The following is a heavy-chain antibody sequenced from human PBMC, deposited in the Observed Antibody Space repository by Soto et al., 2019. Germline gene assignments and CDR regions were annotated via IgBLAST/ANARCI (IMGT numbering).Heavy chain of an antibody. D-gene: IGHD3-22*01. Sequence: QVQLVQSGAEVKKPVSSVKVSCKASGGTFSSYAISWVRQAPGQGLEWMGGIIPIFGTANYAQKFQGRVTITADESTSTSYMEQSSLNSEDTAVYYCAGDGIVVVNKRPYAFDIWGQGTMVTVSS. V-gene: IGHV1-69*01. CDR2: IIPIFGTA. J-gene: IGHJ3*02. CDR1: GGTFSSYA. CDR3: AGDGIVVVNKRPYAFDI.